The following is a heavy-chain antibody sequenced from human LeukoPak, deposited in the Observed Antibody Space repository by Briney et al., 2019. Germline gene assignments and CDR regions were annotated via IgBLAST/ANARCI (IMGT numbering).Heavy chain of an antibody. J-gene: IGHJ6*04. V-gene: IGHV3-7*01. CDR2: IKEDGSQK. CDR3: AELGITMIGGV. Sequence: GGSLRLSCAASGFTFSTYWMTWVRQAPGKGLEWVGNIKEDGSQKNYVDSVKGRFTISRDNAKNSLYLQMNSLRAEDTAVYYCAELGITMIGGVWGKGTTVTISP. CDR1: GFTFSTYW. D-gene: IGHD3-10*02.